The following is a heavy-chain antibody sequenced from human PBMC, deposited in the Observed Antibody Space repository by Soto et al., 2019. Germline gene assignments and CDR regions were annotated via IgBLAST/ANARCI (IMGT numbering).Heavy chain of an antibody. Sequence: ASVKVSCKTSGYTFTDYYMHWVRQAPGQGLEWMGGIIPIFGTTNYPQKLQGRVKLTADESTRTAYMELSTLRSEDTAVYYCARGIVTGSEYNYYYYGMDVWGQGTTVTVSS. D-gene: IGHD1-1*01. CDR1: GYTFTDYY. CDR3: ARGIVTGSEYNYYYYGMDV. CDR2: IIPIFGTT. J-gene: IGHJ6*02. V-gene: IGHV1-69*13.